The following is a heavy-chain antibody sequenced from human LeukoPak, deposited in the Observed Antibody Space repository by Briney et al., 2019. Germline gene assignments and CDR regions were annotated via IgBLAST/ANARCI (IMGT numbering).Heavy chain of an antibody. J-gene: IGHJ4*02. D-gene: IGHD1-26*01. V-gene: IGHV1-2*02. CDR3: ARGGWWELLPGRDYCDH. CDR2: INPKSGAT. Sequence: ASVKVSCKASGYTFTDYYIHWVRQAPGQGLDWMGWINPKSGATKSAKKFQGRVTVTRNSSISTVYLELSSLTSDDMAVCYCARGGWWELLPGRDYCDHWGQGTLVPVSS. CDR1: GYTFTDYY.